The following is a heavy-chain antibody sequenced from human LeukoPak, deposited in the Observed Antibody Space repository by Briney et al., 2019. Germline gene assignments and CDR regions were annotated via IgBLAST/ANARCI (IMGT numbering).Heavy chain of an antibody. D-gene: IGHD2-15*01. J-gene: IGHJ6*03. CDR1: GGTFRNYG. Sequence: SSVKVSCKASGGTFRNYGFTWVRQAPGQGLEWMGGVIPIFGTGKYAQKFQGRVTIIADELTSAAYMELSSLRSEDTAVYYCASRYCSGGNCFSRDYHYYYMDVWGKGTTVTVSS. V-gene: IGHV1-69*01. CDR2: VIPIFGTG. CDR3: ASRYCSGGNCFSRDYHYYYMDV.